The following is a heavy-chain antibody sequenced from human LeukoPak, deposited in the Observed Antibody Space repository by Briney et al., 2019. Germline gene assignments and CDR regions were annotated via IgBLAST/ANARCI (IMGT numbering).Heavy chain of an antibody. CDR1: GYSFTSYW. CDR3: ARSNSSGWQTHAFDI. Sequence: GESLKISCKGSGYSFTSYWISWVRQMPGKGLEWMGIIYPGDSDTRYSPSFQGQVTISADKSISTAYLQWSSLKASDTAMYYCARSNSSGWQTHAFDIWGQGTMVTVSS. CDR2: IYPGDSDT. J-gene: IGHJ3*02. D-gene: IGHD6-19*01. V-gene: IGHV5-51*01.